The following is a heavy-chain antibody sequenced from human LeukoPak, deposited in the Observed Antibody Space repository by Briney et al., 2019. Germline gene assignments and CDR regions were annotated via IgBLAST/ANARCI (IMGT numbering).Heavy chain of an antibody. V-gene: IGHV5-51*01. Sequence: GESLKISCKGSGYSFTSYWIGWVRQMPGKGLEWMGIIYPGDSDTRYSPSFQGQVTISADKSISTAYLQWSSLKASDTAMYYCARDGGSSQWLVKARWFDPWGQGTLVTVSS. CDR2: IYPGDSDT. D-gene: IGHD6-19*01. J-gene: IGHJ5*02. CDR1: GYSFTSYW. CDR3: ARDGGSSQWLVKARWFDP.